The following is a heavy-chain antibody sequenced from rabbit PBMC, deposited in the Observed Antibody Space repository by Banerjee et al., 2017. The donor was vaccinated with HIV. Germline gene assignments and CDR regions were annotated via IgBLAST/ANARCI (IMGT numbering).Heavy chain of an antibody. Sequence: ELVESGGDLVKPEGSLTLTCTASGFSFSSSYNMCWVRQVPGKGLEWIACIGTGSSGITYYATWAKGRFTITKTSSTTVTLQMTSLTSADTATYFCARNRDLWGPGTLVTVS. J-gene: IGHJ4*01. CDR3: ARNRDL. CDR2: IGTGSSGIT. V-gene: IGHV1S45*01. CDR1: GFSFSSSYN.